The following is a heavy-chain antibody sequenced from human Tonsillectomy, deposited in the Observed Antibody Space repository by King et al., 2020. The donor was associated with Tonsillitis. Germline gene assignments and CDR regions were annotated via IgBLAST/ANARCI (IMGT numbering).Heavy chain of an antibody. D-gene: IGHD3-9*01. CDR2: IYYSGST. Sequence: VQLQESGPGLVKPSETLSLTCTVSGGSTSSYYWSWIRQPPGEGLEWIGYIYYSGSTNSNPSLNSRVTISVDTSKNPFSLKLRSVTAADTAVYYCARGASERITIFWDWGQGTLVTVSS. CDR1: GGSTSSYY. V-gene: IGHV4-59*01. J-gene: IGHJ4*02. CDR3: ARGASERITIFWD.